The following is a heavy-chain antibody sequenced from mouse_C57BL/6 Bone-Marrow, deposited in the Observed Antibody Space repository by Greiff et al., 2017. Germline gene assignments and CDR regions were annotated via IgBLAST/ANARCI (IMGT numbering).Heavy chain of an antibody. CDR3: ASGYGSGYRFAY. CDR2: IDPANGNT. D-gene: IGHD1-1*01. CDR1: GFNIKNTY. J-gene: IGHJ3*01. V-gene: IGHV14-3*01. Sequence: EVQLQQSVAELVRPGASVKLSCTASGFNIKNTYMHWVKQRPEQGLEWIGRIDPANGNTKYAPKFQGKATITADTSSNTAYLQLSSLTSEDTAIYCGASGYGSGYRFAYWGQGTLVTVSA.